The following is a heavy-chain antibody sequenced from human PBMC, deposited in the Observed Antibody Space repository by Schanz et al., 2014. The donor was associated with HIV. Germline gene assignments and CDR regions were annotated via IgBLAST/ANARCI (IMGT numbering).Heavy chain of an antibody. D-gene: IGHD7-27*01. CDR1: EFTFSEYY. CDR2: ISNSGSNI. CDR3: ARRTWGAFDL. J-gene: IGHJ3*01. Sequence: QVQLAESGGGLVKPGGSLRLSCAASEFTFSEYYMNWIRQAPGRGLEFISSISNSGSNIYYADSVKGRFTISRDNAENSLFLQMDNLRVDDTAVYYCARRTWGAFDLWGQGTTVPVSS. V-gene: IGHV3-11*01.